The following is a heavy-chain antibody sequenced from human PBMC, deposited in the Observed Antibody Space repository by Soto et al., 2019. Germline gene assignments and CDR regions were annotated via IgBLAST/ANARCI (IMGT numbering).Heavy chain of an antibody. CDR2: INWNGGST. J-gene: IGHJ3*02. CDR3: ARTSSSWFAFDI. D-gene: IGHD6-13*01. Sequence: GGSLRLSCAASGFTFDDYGMSWVRQAPGKGLEWVSGINWNGGSTGYADSVKGRFTISRDNAKNSLYLQMNSLRAEDTALYHCARTSSSWFAFDIWGQGTMVTVSS. CDR1: GFTFDDYG. V-gene: IGHV3-20*01.